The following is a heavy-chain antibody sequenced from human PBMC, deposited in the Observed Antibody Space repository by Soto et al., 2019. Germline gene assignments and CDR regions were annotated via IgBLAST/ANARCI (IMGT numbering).Heavy chain of an antibody. CDR1: GYTFTRYG. J-gene: IGHJ6*02. CDR2: INTYNGNT. V-gene: IGHV1-18*01. D-gene: IGHD3-16*01. Sequence: VQLVQSGAEVQNPGASVKVSCKASGYTFTRYGIGWARQAPGQGLERMGWINTYNGNTNYAQNVQGRVTLTTDTSTSTAYMELRSLRSNDTAIYYCAMVDVYVTPSPQDVWGQGTTVSVSS. CDR3: AMVDVYVTPSPQDV.